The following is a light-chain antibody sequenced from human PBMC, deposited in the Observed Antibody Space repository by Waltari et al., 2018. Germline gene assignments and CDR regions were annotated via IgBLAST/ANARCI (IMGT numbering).Light chain of an antibody. J-gene: IGKJ5*01. Sequence: DIVMTQSPDYLAVYLGERASINCKYTQTVLYSSNNKNYLAWYQQKPGQPPKLLIYWASTRESGVPDRFSGSGSGTDFTLTISSLQAEDVAVYYGQQYYNTPLTFGQGTRLEIK. V-gene: IGKV4-1*01. CDR2: WAS. CDR3: QQYYNTPLT. CDR1: QTVLYSSNNKNY.